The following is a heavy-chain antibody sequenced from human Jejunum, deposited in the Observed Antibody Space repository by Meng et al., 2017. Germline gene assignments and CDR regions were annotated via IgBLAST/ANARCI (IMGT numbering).Heavy chain of an antibody. J-gene: IGHJ3*02. CDR1: GFTFSDHY. CDR2: IRNRANRYTT. V-gene: IGHV3-72*01. D-gene: IGHD1/OR15-1a*01. CDR3: GSGLGTTRGADAFDI. Sequence: GESLKISCAASGFTFSDHYMDWVRQAPGKGLEWVGRIRNRANRYTTEYAASVKGRFTISRDDSKHSLYLLMSSLKTEDTAVYFCGSGLGTTRGADAFDIWGQGTMVTVSS.